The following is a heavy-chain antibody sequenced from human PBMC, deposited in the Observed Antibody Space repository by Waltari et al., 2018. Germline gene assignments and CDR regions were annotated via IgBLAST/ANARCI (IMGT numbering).Heavy chain of an antibody. Sequence: VRQAPGQGLEWMGGIIPILGIANYAQKFQGRVTITADESTSTAYMELSSLRSEDTAVYYCARGPPAGYLDYWGQGTLVTVSS. V-gene: IGHV1-69*10. CDR2: IIPILGIA. CDR3: ARGPPAGYLDY. J-gene: IGHJ4*02.